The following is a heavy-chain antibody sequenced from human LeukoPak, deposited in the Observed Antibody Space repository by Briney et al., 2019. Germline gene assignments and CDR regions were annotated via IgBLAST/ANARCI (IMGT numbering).Heavy chain of an antibody. CDR3: ARGRLTMIVGDAFDI. J-gene: IGHJ3*02. D-gene: IGHD3-22*01. V-gene: IGHV4-34*01. CDR1: GGSFSGYY. Sequence: SETLSLTCAVYGGSFSGYYWSWLRQPPGKGLEWIGEINHSGSTNYNPSLKSRVTISVDTSKNQFSLKLSSVTAADTAVYYCARGRLTMIVGDAFDIWGQGTMVTVSS. CDR2: INHSGST.